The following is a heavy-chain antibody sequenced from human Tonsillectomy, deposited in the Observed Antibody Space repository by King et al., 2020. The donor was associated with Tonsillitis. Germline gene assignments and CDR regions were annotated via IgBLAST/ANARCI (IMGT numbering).Heavy chain of an antibody. J-gene: IGHJ3*02. CDR3: SIPPYI. CDR1: GDSIRSDDYY. V-gene: IGHV4-30-4*01. CDR2: FYSTWSP. Sequence: VQLQESGPRLVKPSHTLSLTCTVSGDSIRSDDYYCSWIRQPPGKRLEWIGDFYSTWSPSYNPPLKSRVSISMDTSKNQFSLNLSSVTAADTAVYYCSIPPYIWGQGTMVTVSS.